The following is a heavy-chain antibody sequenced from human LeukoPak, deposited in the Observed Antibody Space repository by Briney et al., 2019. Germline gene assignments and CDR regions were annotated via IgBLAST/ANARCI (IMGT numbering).Heavy chain of an antibody. D-gene: IGHD6-13*01. CDR3: ARDRVPSSSWWEDYYYGMDV. CDR1: GFTVSSNY. J-gene: IGHJ6*02. V-gene: IGHV3-53*01. Sequence: GGSLRLSCAASGFTVSSNYMSWVRQAPGKGLEWVSVIYSGGSTYYADSVKGRFTISRDNSKNTLYLQMNSLRAEDTAVYYCARDRVPSSSWWEDYYYGMDVWGQGTTVTVSS. CDR2: IYSGGST.